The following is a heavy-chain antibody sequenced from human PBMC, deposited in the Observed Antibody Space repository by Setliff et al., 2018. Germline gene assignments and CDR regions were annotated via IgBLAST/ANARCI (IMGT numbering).Heavy chain of an antibody. CDR2: IQTSGTT. D-gene: IGHD2-21*01. V-gene: IGHV4-61*09. CDR3: ARFLDPRDGYQNSPGFDF. CDR1: GGSISSGNYY. J-gene: IGHJ4*02. Sequence: PSETLSLTCTVSGGSISSGNYYWSWIRQPAGKGLEWIGHIQTSGTTNYNPSLKSRVTISVDTSKNQFSLKLSYMTAADTAVYYCARFLDPRDGYQNSPGFDFWGQGALVTVSS.